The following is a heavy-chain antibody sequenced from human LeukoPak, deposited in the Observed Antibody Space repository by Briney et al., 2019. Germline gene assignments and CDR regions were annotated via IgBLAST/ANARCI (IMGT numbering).Heavy chain of an antibody. Sequence: GGSLRLSCTASGFTFSDHYMSWIRQAPGKGLEWFSHISSSGNTIYYADSVKGRFTISRDNAKNTLYLQMNSLRAEDTAVYYCARGNWFDPWGQGTLVTVSS. CDR2: ISSSGNTI. CDR1: GFTFSDHY. CDR3: ARGNWFDP. V-gene: IGHV3-11*04. J-gene: IGHJ5*02.